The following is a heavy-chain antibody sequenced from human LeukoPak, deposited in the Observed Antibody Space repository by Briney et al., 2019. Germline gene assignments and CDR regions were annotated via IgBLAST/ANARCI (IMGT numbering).Heavy chain of an antibody. CDR1: GFTFSAFG. Sequence: GGSLRLSCAASGFTFSAFGMNWVRQAPGKGLEWVTTITNSGGSTYYVDSVKGRFTISRDNSKNTLYLQMNSLRAEDTAKYYCTKDYCGKFCSAVWGQGTTVTVSS. D-gene: IGHD3-9*01. CDR2: ITNSGGST. V-gene: IGHV3-23*01. J-gene: IGHJ6*02. CDR3: TKDYCGKFCSAV.